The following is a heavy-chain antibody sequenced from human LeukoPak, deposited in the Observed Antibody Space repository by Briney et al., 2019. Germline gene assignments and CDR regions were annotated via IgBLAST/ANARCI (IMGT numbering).Heavy chain of an antibody. Sequence: GGSLRLSCAASGFTFDDYGMSWVRQAPGKGLEWVAFIRYDGSNKYYADSVKGRFTISRDNSKNTLYLQMNSLRAEDTAVYYCARDPSDSRGYYYPHAFDIWGQGTMVTVSS. CDR3: ARDPSDSRGYYYPHAFDI. V-gene: IGHV3-30*02. CDR2: IRYDGSNK. J-gene: IGHJ3*02. D-gene: IGHD3-22*01. CDR1: GFTFDDYG.